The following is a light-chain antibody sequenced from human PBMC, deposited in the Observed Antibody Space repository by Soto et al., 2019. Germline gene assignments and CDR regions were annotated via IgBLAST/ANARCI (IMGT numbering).Light chain of an antibody. CDR3: LRYFDGVGV. Sequence: QAVVTQEPSLTVSPGAKVTLTCGSVPGSVTTSYYPTLVQHKPGQPPRRLFYSTSNRQSWTPARFSASDRGGKAALTLSGVRPEDEADYYCLRYFDGVGVFGGGTQLTVL. J-gene: IGLJ3*02. V-gene: IGLV7-43*01. CDR1: PGSVTTSYY. CDR2: STS.